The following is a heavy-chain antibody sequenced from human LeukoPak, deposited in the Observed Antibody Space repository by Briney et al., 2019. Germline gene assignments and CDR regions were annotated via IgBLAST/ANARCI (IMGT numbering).Heavy chain of an antibody. V-gene: IGHV4-61*02. CDR3: ARDFEGYCSSTSCLRSDAFDI. CDR1: GGSISSGSYY. Sequence: SQTLSLTCTVSGGSISSGSYYWSWIRQPAGKGLEWIGRFFTYGSTNYNPSLKSRVTISVDTSKNQFSLKLSSVTAADTAVYYCARDFEGYCSSTSCLRSDAFDIWGQGTMVTVSS. J-gene: IGHJ3*02. D-gene: IGHD2-2*01. CDR2: FFTYGST.